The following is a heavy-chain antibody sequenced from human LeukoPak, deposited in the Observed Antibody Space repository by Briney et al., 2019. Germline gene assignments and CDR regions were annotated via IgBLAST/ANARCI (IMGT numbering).Heavy chain of an antibody. CDR3: ARYYYDSSGYSMGYDAFDI. J-gene: IGHJ3*02. Sequence: GRSLRLSCAASGFTFSSYAMHWVRQAPGKGLEWVAVMSYDGSNKYYADSVKGRFTISRDNSKNTLHLQMNSLRAEDTAVYYCARYYYDSSGYSMGYDAFDIWGQGTMVTVSS. CDR2: MSYDGSNK. CDR1: GFTFSSYA. D-gene: IGHD3-22*01. V-gene: IGHV3-30-3*01.